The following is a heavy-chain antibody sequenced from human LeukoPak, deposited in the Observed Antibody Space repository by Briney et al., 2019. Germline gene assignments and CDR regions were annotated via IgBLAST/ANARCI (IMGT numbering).Heavy chain of an antibody. Sequence: GGSLRLSCAASGFTFSSYGMHWVRQAPGKGLEWVAVIWYDGSNKYYADSVKGRFTISRDNSKNTLYLQMNSLRAEDTAVYYCARDRKFGLRGHGPEFDYWGQGTLVTVSS. D-gene: IGHD5-12*01. V-gene: IGHV3-33*01. CDR1: GFTFSSYG. CDR2: IWYDGSNK. J-gene: IGHJ4*02. CDR3: ARDRKFGLRGHGPEFDY.